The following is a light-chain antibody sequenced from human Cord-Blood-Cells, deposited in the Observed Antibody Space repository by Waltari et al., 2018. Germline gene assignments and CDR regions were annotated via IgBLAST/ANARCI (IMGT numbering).Light chain of an antibody. CDR1: SSDVGGYNY. Sequence: QSALTQPASVSGSPGQSTTISCTGTSSDVGGYNYVSWYQQHPGKAPKLLIYDASNRPSGVSNRFSGSKSGNTASLTISGLQAEDEADYYCSSYTSSSTWVFGGGTKLTVL. V-gene: IGLV2-14*01. J-gene: IGLJ3*02. CDR2: DAS. CDR3: SSYTSSSTWV.